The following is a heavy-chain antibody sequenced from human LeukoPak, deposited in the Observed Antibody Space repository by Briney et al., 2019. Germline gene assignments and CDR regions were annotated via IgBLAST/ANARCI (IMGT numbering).Heavy chain of an antibody. CDR3: ARENVGYDFWSGIYYFDY. D-gene: IGHD3-3*01. CDR1: GFTFSSYW. V-gene: IGHV3-74*01. CDR2: INSDGSST. Sequence: GGSLRLSCAASGFTFSSYWMHWVRQAPGKGLEWVSRINSDGSSTSYADSVKGRFTISRDNAKNTLYLQMNSLRAEDTAVYYCARENVGYDFWSGIYYFDYWGQGTLVTVSS. J-gene: IGHJ4*02.